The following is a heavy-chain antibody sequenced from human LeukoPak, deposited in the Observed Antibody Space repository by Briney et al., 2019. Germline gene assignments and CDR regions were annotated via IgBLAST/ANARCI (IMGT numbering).Heavy chain of an antibody. Sequence: PGGSLRLSCAASGFTVSSNYMSWVRQAPGKGLEWVSAISGSGGSTYYADSVKGRFTISRDNSKNTLYLQMNSLRAEDTAVYYCAKDGSYYDFWSGYYFDYWGQGTLVTVSS. CDR1: GFTVSSNY. CDR3: AKDGSYYDFWSGYYFDY. J-gene: IGHJ4*02. D-gene: IGHD3-3*01. V-gene: IGHV3-23*01. CDR2: ISGSGGST.